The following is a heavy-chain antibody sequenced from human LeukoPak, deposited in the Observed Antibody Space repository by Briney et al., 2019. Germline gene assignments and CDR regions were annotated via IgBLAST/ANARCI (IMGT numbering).Heavy chain of an antibody. J-gene: IGHJ4*02. D-gene: IGHD6-19*01. CDR1: GGSLSSSNW. CDR2: IYHSEST. V-gene: IGHV4-4*02. CDR3: ARVGSSGQAY. Sequence: SDTLSLTCAVSGGSLSSSNWWSWVRPPPGKGLEWSGEIYHSESTNYNPSLKSRVTISVDKSKNQFSLKLSSVTAADTAVYYCARVGSSGQAYWGQGTLVTVSS.